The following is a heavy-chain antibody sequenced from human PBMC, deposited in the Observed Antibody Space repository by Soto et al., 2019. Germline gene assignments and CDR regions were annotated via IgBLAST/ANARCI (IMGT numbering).Heavy chain of an antibody. D-gene: IGHD3-16*01. V-gene: IGHV3-21*01. CDR1: GVTFSSCT. CDR3: ASREYYYPGYYFDY. J-gene: IGHJ4*02. Sequence: EVQLVESGGGLVKPGGSLRLSCSAAGVTFSSCTMSWFRQSPGQGLEWVSSISSDSNYIYYADSLRGRFTVSRDNAKNSLFLQMNSLRAEDTAVYYCASREYYYPGYYFDYWGQGNLVTVSS. CDR2: ISSDSNYI.